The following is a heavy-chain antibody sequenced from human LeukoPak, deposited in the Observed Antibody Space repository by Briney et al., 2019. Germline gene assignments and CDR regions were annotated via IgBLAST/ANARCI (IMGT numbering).Heavy chain of an antibody. CDR1: GGSLNSYF. CDR3: ARRGGSYDTGGYYLDS. Sequence: SETLSLTCTVSGGSLNSYFWSWIRQPPGKGLEWIGYIYYSGSVNYSPSLKSRVSISVDTSKKQFSLRVSSVTAADTAVYYCARRGGSYDTGGYYLDSWGQGTLVTVSS. D-gene: IGHD3-22*01. J-gene: IGHJ4*02. V-gene: IGHV4-59*01. CDR2: IYYSGSV.